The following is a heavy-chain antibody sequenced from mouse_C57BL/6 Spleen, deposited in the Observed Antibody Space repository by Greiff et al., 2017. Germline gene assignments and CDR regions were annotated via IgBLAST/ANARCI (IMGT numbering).Heavy chain of an antibody. Sequence: QVQLKQPGAELVRPGSSVKLSCKASGYTFTSYWMAWVKQRPGQGLEWIGNIYPSDSDTHYNQKFKDKATLTVDKSSSTAYMQLSSLTSEDSAVYDCARPLYSNRDYYAMDYWGQGTSVTVSS. CDR3: ARPLYSNRDYYAMDY. CDR2: IYPSDSDT. D-gene: IGHD2-5*01. CDR1: GYTFTSYW. V-gene: IGHV1-61*01. J-gene: IGHJ4*01.